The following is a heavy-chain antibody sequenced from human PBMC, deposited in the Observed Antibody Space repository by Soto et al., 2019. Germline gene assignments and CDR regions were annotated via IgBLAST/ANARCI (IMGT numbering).Heavy chain of an antibody. CDR1: GGSISSYY. V-gene: IGHV4-59*08. D-gene: IGHD6-13*01. Sequence: QVQLQESGPGLVKPSETLSLTCTVSGGSISSYYWSWIRQPPGKGLEWIGYIYYSGSTNYNPSLKSRVTISVDTSKNQFSLKLSSVTAADTAVYYCARHMPMAAALYFDYWGQGTLVTVSS. J-gene: IGHJ4*02. CDR3: ARHMPMAAALYFDY. CDR2: IYYSGST.